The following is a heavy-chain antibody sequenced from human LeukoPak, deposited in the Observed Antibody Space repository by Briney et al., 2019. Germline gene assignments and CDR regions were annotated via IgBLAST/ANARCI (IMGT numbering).Heavy chain of an antibody. V-gene: IGHV4-4*07. J-gene: IGHJ6*03. CDR2: IYTTGST. CDR3: ARSAKLRVYYYYMDV. CDR1: GGSISSYY. Sequence: PSETLSLTCTVSGGSISSYYCSWIRQPAGKGLECIGRIYTTGSTNYNPSLKSRVTMSVDTSKNQFSLRLSSVTAADTAVYYCARSAKLRVYYYYMDVWGKGTTVTVSS. D-gene: IGHD1-26*01.